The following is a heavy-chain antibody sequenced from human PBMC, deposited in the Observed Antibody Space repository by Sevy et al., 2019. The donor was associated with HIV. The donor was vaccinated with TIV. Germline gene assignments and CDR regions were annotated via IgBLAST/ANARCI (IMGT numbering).Heavy chain of an antibody. D-gene: IGHD2-2*02. CDR3: ARDRLVVVPAAIRYYYYGMDV. CDR2: IWYDGSNK. Sequence: GGSLRLSCAASGFTFSSYGMHWVRQAPGKGLEWVAVIWYDGSNKYYADSVKGRFTISRDNSKNTLYLQMNSLRAEDTAVYYCARDRLVVVPAAIRYYYYGMDVWGQVTTVTVSS. V-gene: IGHV3-33*01. CDR1: GFTFSSYG. J-gene: IGHJ6*02.